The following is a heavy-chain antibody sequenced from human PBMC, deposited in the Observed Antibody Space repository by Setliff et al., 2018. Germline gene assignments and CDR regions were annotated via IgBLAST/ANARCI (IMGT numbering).Heavy chain of an antibody. CDR2: IYHSGTT. CDR1: GYSISSGYY. D-gene: IGHD6-13*01. J-gene: IGHJ5*01. CDR3: ARDPAASSNWFDS. V-gene: IGHV4-38-2*02. Sequence: SETLSLTCTVSGYSISSGYYWGWIRQPPGKGLEWIGSIYHSGTTYYNPSLKSRVTISIDTSKNQFSLTLTSVTAADTAVYYCARDPAASSNWFDSWGQGTLVTVSS.